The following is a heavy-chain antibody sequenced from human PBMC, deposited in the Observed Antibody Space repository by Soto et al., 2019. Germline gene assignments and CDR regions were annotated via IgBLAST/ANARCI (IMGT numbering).Heavy chain of an antibody. CDR1: GFSFSSYR. CDR2: INEDGSEQ. CDR3: ARGHYGDYD. D-gene: IGHD4-17*01. V-gene: IGHV3-7*05. J-gene: IGHJ4*02. Sequence: EVQLVESGGGLVQPGGSLRLSCAASGFSFSSYRMTWVRQAPGKGLEWVANINEDGSEQYYVDSAKGRFTISRDNAKNSLYLQMNSLRAEDTAVYYCARGHYGDYDWGQGALVTVSS.